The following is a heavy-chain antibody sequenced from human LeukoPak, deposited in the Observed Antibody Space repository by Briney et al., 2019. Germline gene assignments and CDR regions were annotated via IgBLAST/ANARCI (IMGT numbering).Heavy chain of an antibody. V-gene: IGHV3-21*01. D-gene: IGHD5-12*01. Sequence: PGGSLRLSCAASGFTFSSYSMNWVRQAPGKGLEWVSSISSSSSYIYYADSVKDRFTISRDNAKNSLYLQINSLRAEDTAVYYCARVGLDRRGYSGYESFDYWGQGTLVTVSS. J-gene: IGHJ4*02. CDR1: GFTFSSYS. CDR2: ISSSSSYI. CDR3: ARVGLDRRGYSGYESFDY.